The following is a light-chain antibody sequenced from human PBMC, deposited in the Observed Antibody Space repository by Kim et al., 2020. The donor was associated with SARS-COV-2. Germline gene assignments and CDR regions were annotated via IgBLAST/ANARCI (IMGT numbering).Light chain of an antibody. Sequence: QSVLTQPPSVSGAPGESVTISCTGGGSNIGADYGVHWYQQFPGTAPRVLIYLDTNRPSGVPDRFSASKSGTSASLAITGLQAEDEADYYCQSYDNSLGGYVFGSGTKVTVL. CDR3: QSYDNSLGGYV. CDR2: LDT. CDR1: GSNIGADYG. V-gene: IGLV1-40*01. J-gene: IGLJ1*01.